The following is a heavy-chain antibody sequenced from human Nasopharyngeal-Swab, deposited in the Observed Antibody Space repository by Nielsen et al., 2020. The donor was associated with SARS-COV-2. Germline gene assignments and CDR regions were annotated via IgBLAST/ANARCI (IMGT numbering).Heavy chain of an antibody. CDR3: ATGEYSSGWWIFDY. V-gene: IGHV3-7*01. J-gene: IGHJ4*02. Sequence: GESLKISCEASGFIFGDYWMTWVRQAPGKGLEWVANIHQHGNDKYYVDSVRGRFTISRDNAKNPLYLQMDSPRDEDTAVYFCATGEYSSGWWIFDYWGQGTLVTVSS. D-gene: IGHD6-19*01. CDR1: GFIFGDYW. CDR2: IHQHGNDK.